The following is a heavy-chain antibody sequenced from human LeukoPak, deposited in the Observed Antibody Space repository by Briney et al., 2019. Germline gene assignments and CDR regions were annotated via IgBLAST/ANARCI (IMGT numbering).Heavy chain of an antibody. CDR3: ARLRAGWYGHFDF. J-gene: IGHJ4*02. Sequence: GGSLRLSCASAGFTLSYNWVSWVRRAAREGLEWVASIKEDGSAKYNVDSVKGRFTISRDNAKNSLYLQMNSRRAEDTAVYYCARLRAGWYGHFDFWGQGTLVTVSS. CDR2: IKEDGSAK. D-gene: IGHD6-19*01. CDR1: GFTLSYNW. V-gene: IGHV3-7*03.